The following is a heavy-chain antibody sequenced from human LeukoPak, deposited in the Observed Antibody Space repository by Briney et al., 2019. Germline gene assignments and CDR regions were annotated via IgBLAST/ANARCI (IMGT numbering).Heavy chain of an antibody. J-gene: IGHJ4*02. CDR3: ARSGLYVYVFLG. V-gene: IGHV4-59*01. Sequence: SETLSLTCTVSGRSISAYHWSWIRQPPVKGLEWIGYISYNGNANYNPSLKSRATISVDTSKNQFSLQLSSVTAADTAVYYCARSGLYVYVFLGWGQGTLVTVSS. CDR1: GRSISAYH. CDR2: ISYNGNA. D-gene: IGHD3-16*01.